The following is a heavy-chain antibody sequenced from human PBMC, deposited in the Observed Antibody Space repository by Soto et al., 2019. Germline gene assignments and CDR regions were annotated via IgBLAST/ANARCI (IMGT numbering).Heavy chain of an antibody. J-gene: IGHJ4*02. V-gene: IGHV3-30-3*01. CDR1: GFTFSSYA. CDR3: ARSHDSSSYYTY. Sequence: QPGGSLRLSCAASGFTFSSYAMHWVRQAPGKGLEWVAVISYDGTNEDYADSVKGRFTIYRDNSKNTLYLQMNSLRADDTAVYYCARSHDSSSYYTYWGQGTLVTVS. D-gene: IGHD3-22*01. CDR2: ISYDGTNE.